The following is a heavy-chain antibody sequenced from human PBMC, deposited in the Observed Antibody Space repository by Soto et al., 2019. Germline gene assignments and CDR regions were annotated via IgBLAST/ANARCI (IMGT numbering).Heavy chain of an antibody. CDR3: GAVVAGYSSSSHCNTPQNWLDR. D-gene: IGHD2-2*01. J-gene: IGHJ5*02. CDR1: GFTFSNAW. CDR2: IRSNADGGTT. Sequence: EVQLVESGGGLVEPGGSLRLSCAASGFTFSNAWMSWVRQAPGKGLEWVGRIRSNADGGTTNYAAPAKARFTMSRDHSNKMVYLKITGLNTEDTAVCYRGAVVAGYSSSSHCNTPQNWLDRWGQGTLVTVSS. V-gene: IGHV3-15*01.